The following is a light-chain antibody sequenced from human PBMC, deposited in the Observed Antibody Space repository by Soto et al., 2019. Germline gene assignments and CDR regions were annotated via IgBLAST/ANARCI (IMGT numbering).Light chain of an antibody. V-gene: IGLV2-8*01. CDR3: SSYAGSSNV. J-gene: IGLJ1*01. CDR1: SSDVGGFNY. CDR2: EVN. Sequence: QSALTQPASVSGSLGQSITISCTGTSSDVGGFNYVSWYQQHPGKAPKLMIYEVNKRPSGVPDRFSGSKSGNTASLTVSGLQAEDEADYYCSSYAGSSNVFGTGTKLTVL.